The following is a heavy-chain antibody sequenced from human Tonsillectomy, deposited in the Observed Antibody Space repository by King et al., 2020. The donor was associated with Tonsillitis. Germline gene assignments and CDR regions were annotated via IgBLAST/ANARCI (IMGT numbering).Heavy chain of an antibody. CDR3: AGDGGSGLDY. V-gene: IGHV3-33*08. J-gene: IGHJ4*02. CDR1: GFTFSSYG. CDR2: IGYDGSNE. D-gene: IGHD6-19*01. Sequence: VQLVESGGGVVQPGGSLRLPCAASGFTFSSYGMHWVRQAPGKGLEWVAVIGYDGSNEYYADSVKGRFTITKDNSKNTLSLQMSSLRAEDTAVYACAGDGGSGLDYWGQGTLVTVSS.